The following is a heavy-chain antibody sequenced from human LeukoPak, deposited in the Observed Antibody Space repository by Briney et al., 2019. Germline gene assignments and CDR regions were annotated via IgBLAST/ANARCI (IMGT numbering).Heavy chain of an antibody. V-gene: IGHV4-31*01. CDR3: ARDRSYNWKVFAFDI. D-gene: IGHD1-1*01. CDR2: IYYSGST. J-gene: IGHJ3*02. Sequence: SETLSLTCTVSGVSISSGGYYWRWVRQHQGKGLEWIGYIYYSGSTYYNPSIKSQVTISVDTSKNQFSLKLSSVTAADTAVYYCARDRSYNWKVFAFDIWGQGTMVTVSS. CDR1: GVSISSGGYY.